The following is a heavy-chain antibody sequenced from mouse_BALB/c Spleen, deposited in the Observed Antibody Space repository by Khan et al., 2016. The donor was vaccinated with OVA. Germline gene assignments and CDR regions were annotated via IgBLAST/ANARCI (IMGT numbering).Heavy chain of an antibody. V-gene: IGHV1S137*01. CDR1: GYTFTDYA. CDR2: ISTYSGNT. J-gene: IGHJ2*01. D-gene: IGHD2-3*01. Sequence: QVQLQQSGPELVRPGVSVKISCKGSGYTFTDYAMYWVKQSHAKSLEWIGLISTYSGNTNYNQKFKGKATMTVDKSSSTAYMELARLTSDDSAIXYSARPAYNGYYDYWGQGTTLTVSS. CDR3: ARPAYNGYYDY.